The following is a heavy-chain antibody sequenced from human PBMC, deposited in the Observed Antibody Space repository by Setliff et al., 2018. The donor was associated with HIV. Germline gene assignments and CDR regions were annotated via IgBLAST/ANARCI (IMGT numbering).Heavy chain of an antibody. CDR2: ISGSG. V-gene: IGHV3-23*01. Sequence: GGSLRLSCAASGFAFSSQAMSWVRQAPGKGLDWVSVISGSGYSADSVKGRFTISRDNSKNMLYLQMNNLTTEDTAVYYCVNRAWLESWGQGTLVTVSS. CDR1: GFAFSSQA. J-gene: IGHJ4*02. CDR3: VNRAWLES.